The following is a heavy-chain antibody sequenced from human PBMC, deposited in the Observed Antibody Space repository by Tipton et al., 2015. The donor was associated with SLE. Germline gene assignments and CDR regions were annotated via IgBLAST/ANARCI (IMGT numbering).Heavy chain of an antibody. CDR3: ARHRGDFDY. Sequence: LRLSCTVSGGSISSGSYYWSWIRQPAGKGLEWIGRIYTSGSTNYNPSLKSRVTISVDTSKNQFSLNLSSVTAADTAVYYCARHRGDFDYWGHGTLVTVSS. D-gene: IGHD3-16*01. V-gene: IGHV4-61*02. CDR2: IYTSGST. CDR1: GGSISSGSYY. J-gene: IGHJ4*01.